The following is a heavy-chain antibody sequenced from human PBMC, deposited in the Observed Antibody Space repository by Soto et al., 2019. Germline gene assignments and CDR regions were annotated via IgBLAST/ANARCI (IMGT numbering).Heavy chain of an antibody. J-gene: IGHJ4*02. CDR3: ARVYAGGGNSIDY. CDR1: GGSISIGDYY. CDR2: IYYSGGT. V-gene: IGHV4-30-4*01. Sequence: TLSLTCTVSGGSISIGDYYWSWVRQPPGKGLEWIGYIYYSGGTYYKPSLKSRVTISVDTSKNQFSLNLRSETAADTALYYCARVYAGGGNSIDYWGQGPLLAVSS. D-gene: IGHD6-19*01.